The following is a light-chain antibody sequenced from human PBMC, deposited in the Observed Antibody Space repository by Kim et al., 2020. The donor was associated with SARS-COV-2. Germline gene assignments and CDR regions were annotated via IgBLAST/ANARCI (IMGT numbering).Light chain of an antibody. CDR3: LQHNRYPYT. V-gene: IGKV1-17*03. CDR1: QDIGNY. CDR2: DAS. Sequence: DVQMTQSPSIVSASVGDRVTLTCRASQDIGNYLAWFQHNVGEVPQRLIYDASTLQSGVPSRFSGSGSGTDFTLTINNLQPEDFATFYCLQHNRYPYTFGQGTKLEI. J-gene: IGKJ2*01.